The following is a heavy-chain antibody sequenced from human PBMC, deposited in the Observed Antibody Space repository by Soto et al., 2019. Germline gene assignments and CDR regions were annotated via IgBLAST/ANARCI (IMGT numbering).Heavy chain of an antibody. CDR2: ISGSDGST. Sequence: EVQLLESGGGLVQPGGSLRLSCAASGFTFSSYAMSWVRQAPGKGLEWVSAISGSDGSTYYADSVKGRFTISRDNSKNTLYLQMNSLRAEDTAVYYCAKDLDYDFWSGYLDWGQGTLVTVSS. V-gene: IGHV3-23*01. CDR1: GFTFSSYA. CDR3: AKDLDYDFWSGYLD. J-gene: IGHJ4*02. D-gene: IGHD3-3*01.